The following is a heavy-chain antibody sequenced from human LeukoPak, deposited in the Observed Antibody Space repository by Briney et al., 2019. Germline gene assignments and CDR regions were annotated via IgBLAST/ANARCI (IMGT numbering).Heavy chain of an antibody. CDR3: AREGVYGDYADFYYYYYMDV. D-gene: IGHD4-17*01. J-gene: IGHJ6*03. CDR2: IYYSGST. V-gene: IGHV4-59*12. Sequence: SETLSLTCTVSGGSIRSYYWSWIRQPPGKGLEWIGYIYYSGSTNYNPSLKSRVTISVDTSKNQFSLKLSSVTAADTAVYYCAREGVYGDYADFYYYYYMDVWGKGTTVTISS. CDR1: GGSIRSYY.